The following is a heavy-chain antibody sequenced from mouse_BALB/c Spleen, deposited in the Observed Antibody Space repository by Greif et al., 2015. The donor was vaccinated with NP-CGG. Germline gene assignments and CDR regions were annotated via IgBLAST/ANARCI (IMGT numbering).Heavy chain of an antibody. CDR3: TTLYYGNYVYYAMDY. V-gene: IGHV1-69*02. J-gene: IGHJ4*01. CDR2: IYPSDSYT. D-gene: IGHD2-1*01. Sequence: VQLQQSGAELLRPGASVKLSCKASGYTFTSYWINWVKQRPGQGLEWIGNIYPSDSYTNYNQKFKDKATLTVDKSSSTAYMQLSSPTSEDSAVYYCTTLYYGNYVYYAMDYWGQGTSVTVSS. CDR1: GYTFTSYW.